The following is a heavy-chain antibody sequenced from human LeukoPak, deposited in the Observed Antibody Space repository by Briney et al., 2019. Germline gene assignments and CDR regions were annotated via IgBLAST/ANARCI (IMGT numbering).Heavy chain of an antibody. CDR1: GGSISSSSYY. CDR3: ARRPTTNIVGATTNYFDH. V-gene: IGHV4-39*01. D-gene: IGHD1-26*01. CDR2: IYFSGST. Sequence: SETLSLTCTVSGGSISSSSYYWGWIRQPPGKGLAWIGSIYFSGSTYYRPSLKSRVTLSIDTSKNQFSLRLSSVTAADTAVYYCARRPTTNIVGATTNYFDHGGQGTLVTVSS. J-gene: IGHJ4*02.